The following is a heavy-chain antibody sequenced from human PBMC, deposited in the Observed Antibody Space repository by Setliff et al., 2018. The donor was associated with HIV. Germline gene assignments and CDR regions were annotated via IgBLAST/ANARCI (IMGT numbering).Heavy chain of an antibody. CDR3: ARETRGGYGDYYYYSMDV. CDR2: IYHSGST. CDR1: GGSISSNNW. D-gene: IGHD5-12*01. V-gene: IGHV4-4*02. Sequence: SETLSLTCAVSGGSISSNNWWSWVRQPPGKGLEWIGEIYHSGSTNYNPSLKSRVTISVDTSKNQFSLKLNSVTAADTAVYFCARETRGGYGDYYYYSMDVWGKGTTVTVSS. J-gene: IGHJ6*03.